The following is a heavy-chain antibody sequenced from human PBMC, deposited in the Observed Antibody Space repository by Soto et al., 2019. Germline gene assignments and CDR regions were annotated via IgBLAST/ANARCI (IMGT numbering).Heavy chain of an antibody. Sequence: SETLSLTCAVYGGSFSGYYWSWIRQPPGKGLEWIGEINHSGSTNYNPSLKSRVTISVDTSKNQFSLKLSSVTAADTAVYYCARGWLLLEYYYYYGMDVCGQGTTVTVS. CDR2: INHSGST. D-gene: IGHD3-3*01. J-gene: IGHJ6*02. CDR1: GGSFSGYY. CDR3: ARGWLLLEYYYYYGMDV. V-gene: IGHV4-34*01.